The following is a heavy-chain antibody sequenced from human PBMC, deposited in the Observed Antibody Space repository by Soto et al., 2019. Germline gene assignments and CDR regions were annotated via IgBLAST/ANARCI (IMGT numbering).Heavy chain of an antibody. Sequence: SETLSLTCAVSGGSISSGGYSWSWIRQPPGKGLEWIGYIYHSGSTYYNPSLKSRATISVDRSKNQFSLKLSSVTAADTAVYYCAREYQFKWFDPWGQGTLVTVSS. CDR3: AREYQFKWFDP. J-gene: IGHJ5*02. V-gene: IGHV4-30-2*01. D-gene: IGHD2-2*01. CDR1: GGSISSGGYS. CDR2: IYHSGST.